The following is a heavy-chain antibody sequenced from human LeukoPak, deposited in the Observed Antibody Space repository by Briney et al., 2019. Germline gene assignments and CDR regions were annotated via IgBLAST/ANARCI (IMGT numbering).Heavy chain of an antibody. Sequence: GGSLRLSCAASGFTFSSYSMNWVRQAPGKGLEWVSSISSSSSYIYYADSVRGRFTISRDNAKNSLYLQMNSLRAEDTAVYYCANRGIAAAGTWHDYWGQGTLVTVSS. V-gene: IGHV3-21*01. CDR1: GFTFSSYS. CDR2: ISSSSSYI. CDR3: ANRGIAAAGTWHDY. D-gene: IGHD6-13*01. J-gene: IGHJ4*02.